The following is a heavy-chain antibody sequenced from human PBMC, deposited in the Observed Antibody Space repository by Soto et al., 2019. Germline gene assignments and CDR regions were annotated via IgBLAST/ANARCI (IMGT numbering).Heavy chain of an antibody. J-gene: IGHJ3*01. CDR2: MNPNTGDT. D-gene: IGHD6-13*01. V-gene: IGHV1-8*01. CDR1: GYTFTSYD. Sequence: QVQLVQSGAEVKKPGASVKVSCKASGYTFTSYDINWVRQATGQGLEWMGWMNPNTGDTGYEEKFQGRVTMTRNTSISTAYMELSSLRSEDTAVYYCATGGSSSTWGHDVFDVWGQGTMVTVSS. CDR3: ATGGSSSTWGHDVFDV.